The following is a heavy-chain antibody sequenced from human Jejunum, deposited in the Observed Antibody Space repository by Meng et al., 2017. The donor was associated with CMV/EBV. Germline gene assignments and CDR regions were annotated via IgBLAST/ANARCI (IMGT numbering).Heavy chain of an antibody. J-gene: IGHJ3*02. D-gene: IGHD6-25*01. CDR2: ISSDGSST. Sequence: EASGFTFSRDWMHWFRQTPGKGPVWVSRISSDGSSTHYADSLMGRFTISRDNAKNTLYLQMISLRVDDTAVYFCARRLASGELDMWGQGTMVTVSS. CDR1: GFTFSRDW. CDR3: ARRLASGELDM. V-gene: IGHV3-74*01.